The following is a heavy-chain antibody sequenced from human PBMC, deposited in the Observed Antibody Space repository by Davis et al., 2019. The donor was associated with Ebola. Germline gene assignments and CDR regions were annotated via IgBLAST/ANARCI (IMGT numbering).Heavy chain of an antibody. CDR2: MNPNSGNT. J-gene: IGHJ5*02. CDR3: ARGVFNYGTFNWFDP. D-gene: IGHD3-10*01. V-gene: IGHV1-8*01. Sequence: AASVKVSCKASGYTFTSYDIHWVRQAPGHGLEWMGWMNPNSGNTGYAQKFQGRVTMTRNTSISTAYMELSSLRSEDTAVYYCARGVFNYGTFNWFDPWGQGILVTVSS. CDR1: GYTFTSYD.